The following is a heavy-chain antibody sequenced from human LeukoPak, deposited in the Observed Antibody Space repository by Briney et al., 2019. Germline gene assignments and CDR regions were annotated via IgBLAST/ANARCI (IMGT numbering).Heavy chain of an antibody. CDR2: ITTSGSTK. CDR3: ARDRDPGYYDTNGYRRVNAFDF. Sequence: GGSLRLSCAASGFTFSSYSMNWVRQAPGKGLEWFSYITTSGSTKYYAYSVKGRFTISRDNAKNSLYLQMNSLRAEDTAVYYCARDRDPGYYDTNGYRRVNAFDFWGQGTMVTVSS. V-gene: IGHV3-48*04. D-gene: IGHD3-22*01. CDR1: GFTFSSYS. J-gene: IGHJ3*01.